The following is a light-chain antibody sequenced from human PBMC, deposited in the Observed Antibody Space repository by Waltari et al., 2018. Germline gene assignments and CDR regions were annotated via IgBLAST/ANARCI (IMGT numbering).Light chain of an antibody. CDR3: QQRRSWPLT. V-gene: IGKV3-11*01. CDR1: QSVGTY. Sequence: EIVLTQSPAILSFSPGERATLSCTASQSVGTYLAWYQQRPGQSPRLLIYDASYRATGIPGRFSGSGSETDFTLTISSLQPEDFAVYYCQQRRSWPLTFGGGTRVQI. CDR2: DAS. J-gene: IGKJ4*01.